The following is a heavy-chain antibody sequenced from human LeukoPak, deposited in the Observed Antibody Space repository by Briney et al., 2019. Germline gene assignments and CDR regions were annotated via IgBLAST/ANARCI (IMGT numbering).Heavy chain of an antibody. D-gene: IGHD6-13*01. Sequence: SETLSLTCAVYGGSFSGYYWSWIRQPPGKGLEWIGEINHSGSTNYNPSLKSRVTIPVDTSKNQFSLKLSSVTAADTAVYYCARDSSSWYRGEYYFDYWGQGTLVTVSS. CDR2: INHSGST. CDR3: ARDSSSWYRGEYYFDY. CDR1: GGSFSGYY. J-gene: IGHJ4*02. V-gene: IGHV4-34*01.